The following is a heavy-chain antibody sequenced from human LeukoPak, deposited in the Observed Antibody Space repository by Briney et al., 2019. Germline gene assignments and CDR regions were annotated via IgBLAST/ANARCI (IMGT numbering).Heavy chain of an antibody. D-gene: IGHD2-2*02. CDR1: GFTCRSYE. CDR3: ARDGRVDYCSSTSCYNTYYYYGMDV. Sequence: PAGSLTLTCATSGFTCRSYEMNWVRQAPGKGLEWVSYISSSGSTIYYADSVKGRFTISRDNAKNSLYLQMNSLRAEDTAVYYCARDGRVDYCSSTSCYNTYYYYGMDVWGQGTTVTVSS. V-gene: IGHV3-48*03. CDR2: ISSSGSTI. J-gene: IGHJ6*02.